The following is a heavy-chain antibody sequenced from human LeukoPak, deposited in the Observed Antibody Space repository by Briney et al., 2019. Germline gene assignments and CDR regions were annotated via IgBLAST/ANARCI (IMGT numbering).Heavy chain of an antibody. D-gene: IGHD3-22*01. J-gene: IGHJ4*02. Sequence: GGSLRLSCAASGFNFRDSYMGWIRHAPGKGLEWVSYISSVKNYAHYGDSVRGRFTISRDNAKNPLYLQMNSLRAEDTAVYFCATVYDSGGHYFNYWGQGTLVTLSS. V-gene: IGHV3-11*05. CDR2: ISSVKNYA. CDR3: ATVYDSGGHYFNY. CDR1: GFNFRDSY.